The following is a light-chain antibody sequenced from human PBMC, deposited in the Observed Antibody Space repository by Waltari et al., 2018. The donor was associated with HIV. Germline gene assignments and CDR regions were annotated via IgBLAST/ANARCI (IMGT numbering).Light chain of an antibody. J-gene: IGLJ1*01. V-gene: IGLV2-11*01. CDR2: DVS. CDR1: SSDVGGYNY. Sequence: QSALTQPRSVSGSPGQSVTISCTGTSSDVGGYNYVSWYQQPPGKAPKLMIYDVSKRPSGVTDRFSGSKSGNTASRTISGLQAEDEADYYCCSYAGSHYVFGTGTKVTVL. CDR3: CSYAGSHYV.